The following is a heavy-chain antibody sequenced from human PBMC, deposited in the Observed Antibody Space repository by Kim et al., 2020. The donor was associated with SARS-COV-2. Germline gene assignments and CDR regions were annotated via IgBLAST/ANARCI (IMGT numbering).Heavy chain of an antibody. Sequence: GGSLRLSCEASGFNFNTFGMHWVRQAPGKGLEWVAVITSDGGNHFYTDSVKGRFTISRDNSRNTVYLQMNSLRAEDTAVYYCAKDGDASDDSSTFWYYFDAWGQGTRVTVSS. D-gene: IGHD2-21*01. CDR1: GFNFNTFG. CDR2: ITSDGGNH. CDR3: AKDGDASDDSSTFWYYFDA. J-gene: IGHJ4*02. V-gene: IGHV3-30*18.